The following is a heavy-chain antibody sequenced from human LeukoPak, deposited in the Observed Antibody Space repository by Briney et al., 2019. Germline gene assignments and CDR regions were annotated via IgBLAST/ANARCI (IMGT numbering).Heavy chain of an antibody. D-gene: IGHD1-26*01. Sequence: SETLSLTCTVSTGSISSFYWGWIRQPPGKGLEWIGHIYYTGSPTYNPSLQSLVTIPLDTSRNQFSLKLYSVTAADTAVYYCARYSASHVTFYYWGQGSLVTVSS. CDR2: IYYTGSP. CDR1: TGSISSFY. CDR3: ARYSASHVTFYY. V-gene: IGHV4-59*01. J-gene: IGHJ4*02.